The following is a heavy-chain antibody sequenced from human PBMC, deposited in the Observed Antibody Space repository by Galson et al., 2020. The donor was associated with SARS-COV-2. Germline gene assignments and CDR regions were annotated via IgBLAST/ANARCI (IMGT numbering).Heavy chain of an antibody. J-gene: IGHJ4*02. CDR3: ARDQYSYGSNQHNDY. V-gene: IGHV3-11*01. CDR1: GFTFSDYY. CDR2: ISSSGSTI. D-gene: IGHD5-18*01. Sequence: GGSLRLSCAASGFTFSDYYMSWIRQAPGKGLEWVSYISSSGSTIYYADSVKGRFSISRDNAKNSLYLQMNSLRAEDTAVYYCARDQYSYGSNQHNDYWGQGTLVTVSS.